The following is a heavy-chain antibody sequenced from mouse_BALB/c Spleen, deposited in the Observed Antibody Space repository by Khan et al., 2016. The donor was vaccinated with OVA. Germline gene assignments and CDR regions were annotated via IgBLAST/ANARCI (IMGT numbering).Heavy chain of an antibody. CDR3: ATSYFYGYYFDY. V-gene: IGHV5-17*02. CDR2: ISSDSNTI. CDR1: GFTFTSYG. J-gene: IGHJ2*01. Sequence: EVELVASGGGLVQSGGSRKLSCAASGFTFTSYGMHWIRQAPEQGLEWVAYISSDSNTIYYADTVTGRFTISRDNPKNTLFLQRTSLRSGDTAMYVCATSYFYGYYFDYWGQGTTLTVSS. D-gene: IGHD1-1*01.